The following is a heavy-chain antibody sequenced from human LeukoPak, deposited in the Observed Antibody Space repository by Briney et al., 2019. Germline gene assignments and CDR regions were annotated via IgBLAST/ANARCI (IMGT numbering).Heavy chain of an antibody. V-gene: IGHV3-33*01. D-gene: IGHD6-13*01. Sequence: GGSLRLSCAASGFTFSSYGMHWGRQAPGKGLEWGAVIWYDGSNKYYADSVKGRFTISRDNSKNTLYLQMNSLRAEDTAVYYCARGGIAAAYDWFDPWGQGTLVTVSS. J-gene: IGHJ5*02. CDR2: IWYDGSNK. CDR3: ARGGIAAAYDWFDP. CDR1: GFTFSSYG.